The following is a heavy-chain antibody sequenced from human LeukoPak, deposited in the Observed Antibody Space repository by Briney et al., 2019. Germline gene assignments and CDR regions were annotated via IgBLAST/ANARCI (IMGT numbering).Heavy chain of an antibody. J-gene: IGHJ3*02. CDR2: IKPDGSQK. Sequence: TGGSLRLSCAASGFTFSSYWMSWVRQAPGKGLGWVANIKPDGSQKYCVDSVKGRFTISRDNAKNALYLQMYSLRAEDTAVYYCARGDYYYDGTTYFNDAFDIWGQGTMVTVSS. D-gene: IGHD3-22*01. V-gene: IGHV3-7*01. CDR3: ARGDYYYDGTTYFNDAFDI. CDR1: GFTFSSYW.